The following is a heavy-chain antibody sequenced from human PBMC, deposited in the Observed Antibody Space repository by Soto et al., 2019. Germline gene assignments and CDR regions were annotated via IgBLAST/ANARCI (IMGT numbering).Heavy chain of an antibody. Sequence: PSETLSLTCTVSGGSISSYYWSWIRQPPGKGLEWIGYIYYSGSTNYNPSLKSRVTISVDTSKNQFSLKLSSVTAADTAVYYCARTTVTTWIWGQGTLVTVSS. CDR1: GGSISSYY. V-gene: IGHV4-59*01. CDR3: ARTTVTTWI. D-gene: IGHD4-17*01. CDR2: IYYSGST. J-gene: IGHJ4*02.